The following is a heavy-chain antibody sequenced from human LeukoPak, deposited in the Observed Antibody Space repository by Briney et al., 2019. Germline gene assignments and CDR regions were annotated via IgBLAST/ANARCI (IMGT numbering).Heavy chain of an antibody. V-gene: IGHV3-23*01. CDR3: AKRGVVIRVILVGFHKEANYFDS. D-gene: IGHD3-22*01. CDR2: ISDSGGRT. J-gene: IGHJ4*02. CDR1: GFTLSNYG. Sequence: PGGSLRLSCAVSGFTLSNYGMTWVRQAPGKGLEWDAGISDSGGRTNYAGSVKGRFSISRDNPKNTLYLQMNSLRAEDTAVYFCAKRGVVIRVILVGFHKEANYFDSWGQGALVTVSS.